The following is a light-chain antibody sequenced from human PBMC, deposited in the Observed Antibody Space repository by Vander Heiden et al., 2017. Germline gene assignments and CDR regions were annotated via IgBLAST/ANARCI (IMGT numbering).Light chain of an antibody. Sequence: DIQMTQSPSSLSASVGDRVTITCRASQSISSYLNWYQQKPGKAPKLLIYAASSLQSGVPSRFSGSGSGTDFTLTISRLQPEDFATYYCQQRDSTPHTFGQRTKLEIK. CDR2: AAS. CDR1: QSISSY. V-gene: IGKV1-39*01. J-gene: IGKJ2*01. CDR3: QQRDSTPHT.